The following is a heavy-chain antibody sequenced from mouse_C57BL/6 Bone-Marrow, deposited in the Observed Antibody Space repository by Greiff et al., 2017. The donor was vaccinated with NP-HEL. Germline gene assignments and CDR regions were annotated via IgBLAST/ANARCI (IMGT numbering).Heavy chain of an antibody. CDR3: ARGLITTVVATGYFDY. D-gene: IGHD1-1*01. J-gene: IGHJ2*01. Sequence: VQLQQPGAELVRPGSSVKLSCKASGYTFTSYWMDWVKQRPGQGLEWIGNIYPSDSETHYNQKFKDKATLTVDKSSSTAYMQLSSLTSEDSAVYYCARGLITTVVATGYFDYWGQGTTLTVSS. V-gene: IGHV1-61*01. CDR1: GYTFTSYW. CDR2: IYPSDSET.